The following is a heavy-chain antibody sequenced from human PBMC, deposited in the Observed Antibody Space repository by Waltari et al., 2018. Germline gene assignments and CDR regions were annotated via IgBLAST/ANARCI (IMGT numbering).Heavy chain of an antibody. CDR1: GGTFSSYA. D-gene: IGHD2-15*01. Sequence: QVQLVQSGAEVKKPGSSVKVSCKASGGTFSSYAISWVRQAPGQGLEWMGGIIPIFGTANYAQKFQGRVTITADESTSTAYMELSSLGAEDTAVYYCARVVVAATLMDAFDIWGQGTMVTVSS. CDR3: ARVVVAATLMDAFDI. J-gene: IGHJ3*02. CDR2: IIPIFGTA. V-gene: IGHV1-69*13.